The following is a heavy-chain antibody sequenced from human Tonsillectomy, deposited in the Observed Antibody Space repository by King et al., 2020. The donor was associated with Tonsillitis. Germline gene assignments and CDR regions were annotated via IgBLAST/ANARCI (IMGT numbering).Heavy chain of an antibody. D-gene: IGHD3-3*01. CDR1: GVTFSSYA. J-gene: IGHJ6*02. CDR2: ISSSGGKT. V-gene: IGHV3-23*04. Sequence: VQLVESGGGLLQPGQSLRLSCAVSGVTFSSYAMTWVRQAPGKGLEWVSGISSSGGKTYYADSVKGRFSISRDNSKNTLYLQMNSLRVEDTAVCYCAKGPHLEWLLYYGLDVWGQGTTVTVSS. CDR3: AKGPHLEWLLYYGLDV.